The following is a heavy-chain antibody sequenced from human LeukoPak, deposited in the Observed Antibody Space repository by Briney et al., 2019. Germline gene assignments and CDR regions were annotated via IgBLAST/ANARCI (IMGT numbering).Heavy chain of an antibody. J-gene: IGHJ4*02. Sequence: GGSLRLSCAVSGFTLSNYWMHRVRQAPGKGLVWVSRINPDGSSTIYADSVKGRFTISRDNAKNTLYLQMNSLRVEDTAVYYCTRMVTTLRDWGQGTLVTVSS. CDR3: TRMVTTLRD. CDR2: INPDGSST. D-gene: IGHD4-17*01. V-gene: IGHV3-74*01. CDR1: GFTLSNYW.